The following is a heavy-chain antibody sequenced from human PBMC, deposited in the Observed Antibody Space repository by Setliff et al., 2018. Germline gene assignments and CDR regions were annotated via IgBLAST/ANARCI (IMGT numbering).Heavy chain of an antibody. D-gene: IGHD3-10*01. J-gene: IGHJ6*02. CDR3: ARDHVYGSQYYYYYYGMDV. CDR2: ISSSSSTI. Sequence: PGGSLRLSCAASGFTFSSYSMNWVRQAPGKGLEWVSYISSSSSTIYYADSVKGRFTISRDNAKNSLYLQMNSLRGEDTAVYYCARDHVYGSQYYYYYYGMDVWGQGTTVTVSS. CDR1: GFTFSSYS. V-gene: IGHV3-48*01.